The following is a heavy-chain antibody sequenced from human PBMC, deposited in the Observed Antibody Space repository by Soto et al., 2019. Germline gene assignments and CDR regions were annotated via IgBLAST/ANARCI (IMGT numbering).Heavy chain of an antibody. CDR3: AKERAYTSSFYFDS. Sequence: PGGSLRLSCAASGFTFTSYAMTWVRQAPGRGLEWVSGISGSGDTTYYADSVKGRFSISRDKSQNTLYLQMSSLRAEDTAVYYCAKERAYTSSFYFDSWGQGALVTVSS. J-gene: IGHJ4*02. D-gene: IGHD2-2*01. V-gene: IGHV3-23*01. CDR1: GFTFTSYA. CDR2: ISGSGDTT.